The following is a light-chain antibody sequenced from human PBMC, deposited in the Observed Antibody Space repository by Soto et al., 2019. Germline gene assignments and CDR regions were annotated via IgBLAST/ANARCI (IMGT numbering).Light chain of an antibody. CDR3: QQYSSSPRT. J-gene: IGKJ4*01. Sequence: EIVLTQSPGTLSLSPGERATLSCRASQNVSNNYLAWYQQKPGQAPRLLIYDASSRATGIPDRFSGGGSGTDFTLTISRLEPEDFAVYYCQQYSSSPRTFGGGTKVEIK. CDR2: DAS. CDR1: QNVSNNY. V-gene: IGKV3-20*01.